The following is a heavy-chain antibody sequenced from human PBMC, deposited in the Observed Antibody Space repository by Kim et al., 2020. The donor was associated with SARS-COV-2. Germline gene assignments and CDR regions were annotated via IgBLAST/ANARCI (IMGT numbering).Heavy chain of an antibody. CDR3: ARRTARYCSSTSCQAFDI. V-gene: IGHV3-20*01. CDR1: GFTFDDYG. Sequence: LSLTCAASGFTFDDYGMSWVRQAPGKGLEWVSGINWNGGSTGYADSVKGRFTISRDNAKNSLYLQMNSLRAEDTALYHCARRTARYCSSTSCQAFDIWGQGTMVTVSS. J-gene: IGHJ3*02. D-gene: IGHD2-2*01. CDR2: INWNGGST.